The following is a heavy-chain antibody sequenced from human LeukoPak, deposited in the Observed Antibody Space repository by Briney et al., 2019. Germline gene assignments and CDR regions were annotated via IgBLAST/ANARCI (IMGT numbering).Heavy chain of an antibody. V-gene: IGHV4-39*01. CDR1: GFSITSISYD. Sequence: SETLSLTCSVSGFSITSISYDWGWIRQPPGKGLEWIGSIYYSGSTYYNPSLKSRVTISVDSSKNQFSLKVNSVTAADTAVYYCARHSGRVEPTPDYSGQGTLVTVSS. D-gene: IGHD2-15*01. CDR2: IYYSGST. J-gene: IGHJ4*02. CDR3: ARHSGRVEPTPDY.